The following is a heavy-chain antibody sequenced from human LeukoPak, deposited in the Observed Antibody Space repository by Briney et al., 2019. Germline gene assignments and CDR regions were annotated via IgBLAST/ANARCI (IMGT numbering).Heavy chain of an antibody. CDR1: GGSFSGYC. CDR3: ARGRGLRLLGYYYDY. CDR2: ITFGGNT. V-gene: IGHV4-34*01. Sequence: PSETLSLTCAVSGGSFSGYCWTWIRQAPGKGLEWIGEITFGGNTNFNPSLQSRVTISLDPSKTQFSLELRSVTAADSAVYYCARGRGLRLLGYYYDYWGQGILVTASS. J-gene: IGHJ4*02. D-gene: IGHD2-8*02.